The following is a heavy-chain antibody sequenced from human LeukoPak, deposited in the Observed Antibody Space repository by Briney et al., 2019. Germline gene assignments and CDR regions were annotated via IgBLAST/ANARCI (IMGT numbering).Heavy chain of an antibody. Sequence: PGGSLRLSCAASGFTFSSYAMHWVRQAPGKGLEWVTFISYDENNKYYADAVKGRFTISRDNSKNTLYLQMNSLGPEDTAIYYCARDRRNARYDILTTHDACDIWGRGAMVFVSS. CDR3: ARDRRNARYDILTTHDACDI. CDR1: GFTFSSYA. V-gene: IGHV3-30*04. D-gene: IGHD3-9*01. CDR2: ISYDENNK. J-gene: IGHJ3*02.